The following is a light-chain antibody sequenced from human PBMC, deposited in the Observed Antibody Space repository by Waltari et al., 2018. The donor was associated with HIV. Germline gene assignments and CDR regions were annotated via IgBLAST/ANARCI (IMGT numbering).Light chain of an antibody. V-gene: IGLV2-8*01. J-gene: IGLJ2*01. CDR3: SSDGGTSAGGSRKFYVI. CDR2: DVN. CDR1: SNDIAASKS. Sequence: QSALTQPPSASGSPGQSVNIPCTGTSNDIAASKSVSWYQQHPGKAPRLIISDVNKRPSGVPNRFSGSKSGNTASLTVSGLQAEDEATYYCSSDGGTSAGGSRKFYVIFGGGTKLTVL.